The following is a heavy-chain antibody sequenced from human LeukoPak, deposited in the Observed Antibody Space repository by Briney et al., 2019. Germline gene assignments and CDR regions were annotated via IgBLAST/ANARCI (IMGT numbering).Heavy chain of an antibody. J-gene: IGHJ4*02. CDR1: GFTFSSYG. Sequence: GGSLRLSCAASGFTFSSYGMHWVRQAPGKGLEWVAVISYDGSNKYYADSVKGRFTISRDNTKNSLYLHMSSLRADDTAVYFCATVAGYFDYWGQGTLVTVSS. CDR2: ISYDGSNK. CDR3: ATVAGYFDY. V-gene: IGHV3-30*03. D-gene: IGHD2-21*01.